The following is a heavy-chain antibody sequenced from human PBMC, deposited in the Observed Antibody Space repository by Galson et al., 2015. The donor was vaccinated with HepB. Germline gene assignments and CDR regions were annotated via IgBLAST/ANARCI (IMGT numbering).Heavy chain of an antibody. D-gene: IGHD1-26*01. J-gene: IGHJ1*01. CDR1: GFTFSSYG. Sequence: SLRLSCAASGFTFSSYGMHWVRQAPGKGLEWVAVVSYDGSNKYYADSVKGRFTISRDNSKNTLYLQMNSLRAEDTAVYYCAKDRILSGSAPPEYFQHWGQGTLVTVSS. V-gene: IGHV3-30*18. CDR2: VSYDGSNK. CDR3: AKDRILSGSAPPEYFQH.